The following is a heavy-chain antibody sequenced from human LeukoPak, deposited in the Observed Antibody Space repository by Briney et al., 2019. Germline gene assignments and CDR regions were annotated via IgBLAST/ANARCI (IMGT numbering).Heavy chain of an antibody. J-gene: IGHJ3*02. D-gene: IGHD4-23*01. CDR2: IYTSGST. V-gene: IGHV4-61*02. CDR3: ARVPKRSTVVPPLNAFDI. Sequence: PSETLSLTCTVSGGSISSGSYYWSWIRQPAGKGLEWIGRIYTSGSTNYNPSLKSRVTISVDTSKNQFSLKLSSVTAADTAVYYCARVPKRSTVVPPLNAFDIWGQGTMVTVSS. CDR1: GGSISSGSYY.